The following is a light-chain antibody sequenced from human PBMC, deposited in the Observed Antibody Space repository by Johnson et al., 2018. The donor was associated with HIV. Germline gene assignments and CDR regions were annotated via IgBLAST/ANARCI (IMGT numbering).Light chain of an antibody. Sequence: QSVLTQPPSVSAATGQKVTISCSGSSSNIGNNFVSWYQQLPGTAPKVLIYDTSKRPSGIPDRFSGSKSGTSATLGITGLQTVDEADYYCETWDSSLGGVFGTGTKVTVL. CDR1: SSNIGNNF. V-gene: IGLV1-51*01. CDR2: DTS. J-gene: IGLJ1*01. CDR3: ETWDSSLGGV.